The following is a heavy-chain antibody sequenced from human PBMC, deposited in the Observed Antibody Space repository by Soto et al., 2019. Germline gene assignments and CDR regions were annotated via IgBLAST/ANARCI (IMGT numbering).Heavy chain of an antibody. CDR2: ISAYNGNT. J-gene: IGHJ6*02. Sequence: VKVSCKASGYTFTSYGISWVRQAPGQGLEWMGWISAYNGNTNYAQKLQGRVTMTTDTSTSTAYMELRSLRSDDTAVYYCARVPFFKGSGKSYYYYYYGMDVWGQGTTVTVSS. CDR1: GYTFTSYG. V-gene: IGHV1-18*04. CDR3: ARVPFFKGSGKSYYYYYYGMDV. D-gene: IGHD3-10*01.